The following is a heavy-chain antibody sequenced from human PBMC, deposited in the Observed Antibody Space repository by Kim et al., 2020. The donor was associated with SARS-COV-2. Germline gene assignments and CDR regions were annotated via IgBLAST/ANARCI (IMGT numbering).Heavy chain of an antibody. J-gene: IGHJ6*02. V-gene: IGHV3-23*01. CDR3: ETYCSGGSCYLPVNYYYGMDG. CDR1: GFTFSSYA. D-gene: IGHD2-15*01. CDR2: ISGSGGST. Sequence: GGSLRLSCAASGFTFSSYAMSWVRQAPGKGLEWVSAISGSGGSTYYADSVKGRFTISRDNSKNTLYLQMNSLRAEDTAVYYCETYCSGGSCYLPVNYYYGMDGWGQGTTVTVSS.